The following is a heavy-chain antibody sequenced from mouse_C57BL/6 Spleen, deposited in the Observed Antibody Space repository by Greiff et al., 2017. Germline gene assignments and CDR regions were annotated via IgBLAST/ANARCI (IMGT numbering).Heavy chain of an antibody. CDR3: TMVTSY. CDR1: GYTFTDYE. J-gene: IGHJ2*01. D-gene: IGHD2-2*01. V-gene: IGHV1-15*01. CDR2: IDPETGGT. Sequence: VQLQQSGAELVRPGASVTLSCKASGYTFTDYEMHWVKQTTVHGLEWIGAIDPETGGTAYNQKFKGKAILTADKSSSTAYMELRSLTSEDSAVYYCTMVTSYWGPGPTLSVSS.